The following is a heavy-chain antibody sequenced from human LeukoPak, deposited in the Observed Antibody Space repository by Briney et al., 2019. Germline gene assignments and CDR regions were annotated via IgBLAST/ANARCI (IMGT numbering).Heavy chain of an antibody. V-gene: IGHV3-21*04. CDR3: VRSMVRGIDWFDP. CDR1: GFTFSSYS. Sequence: GGSLRLSCAASGFTFSSYSMNWVRQAPGKGLEWVSSISSSSRYIYYADSVKGRFTISRDNSKNTLYLQMNSLRAEDTAVYYCVRSMVRGIDWFDPWGQGTLVTVSS. J-gene: IGHJ5*02. CDR2: ISSSSRYI. D-gene: IGHD3-10*01.